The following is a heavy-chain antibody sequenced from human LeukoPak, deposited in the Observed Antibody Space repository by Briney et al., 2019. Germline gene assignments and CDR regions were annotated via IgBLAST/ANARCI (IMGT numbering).Heavy chain of an antibody. J-gene: IGHJ4*02. V-gene: IGHV4-59*08. D-gene: IGHD2-15*01. CDR1: DDSIRSYH. CDR2: VYYDGST. Sequence: PSETLSLTCTVSDDSIRSYHWTWIRQPPGRRLEWIGYVYYDGSTNYNPPLKSRVAISLDTSNSQFSLKLTSVTAADTAIYYCATYTRHCSGGACYSIDYWGQGTLVTVSS. CDR3: ATYTRHCSGGACYSIDY.